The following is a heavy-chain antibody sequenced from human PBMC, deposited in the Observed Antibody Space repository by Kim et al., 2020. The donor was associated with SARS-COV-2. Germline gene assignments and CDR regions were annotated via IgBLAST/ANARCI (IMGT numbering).Heavy chain of an antibody. J-gene: IGHJ5*02. CDR3: ARNGVFRAYEGGWLDP. Sequence: QNIQGRVTITVDESTDTVYMDLRSLTSEDTAVYYCARNGVFRAYEGGWLDPWGQGTLVTVSS. V-gene: IGHV1-69*01. D-gene: IGHD2-8*01.